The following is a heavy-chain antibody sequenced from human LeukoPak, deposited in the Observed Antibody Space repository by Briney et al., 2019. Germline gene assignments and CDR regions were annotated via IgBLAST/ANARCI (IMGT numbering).Heavy chain of an antibody. CDR2: ISGSGDT. Sequence: GGSLRLSWAASGFTFVGNAVTWVRQAPGKGLEWVSTISGSGDTYYADSVKGRFTISRDDSKSTLSLQMNSLRAEDTALYYCAKKYYYGSGTYIFYFDYWGQGTPVTVSS. D-gene: IGHD3-10*01. J-gene: IGHJ4*02. CDR1: GFTFVGNA. V-gene: IGHV3-23*01. CDR3: AKKYYYGSGTYIFYFDY.